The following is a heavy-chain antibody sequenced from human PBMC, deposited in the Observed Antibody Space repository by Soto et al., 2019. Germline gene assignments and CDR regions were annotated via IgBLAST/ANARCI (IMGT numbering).Heavy chain of an antibody. J-gene: IGHJ6*02. CDR1: GGSISNNY. D-gene: IGHD6-13*01. CDR3: RRSSRYSTDV. CDR2: IYSTGNT. Sequence: SDTLSLTCTVSGGSISNNYWGWIRQPPGKGLEWIGSIYSTGNTYYNPSLNSRVTISVDTSKNQFSLNVISVTAADTAVYYCRRSSRYSTDVWGQGTTVNVSS. V-gene: IGHV4-39*01.